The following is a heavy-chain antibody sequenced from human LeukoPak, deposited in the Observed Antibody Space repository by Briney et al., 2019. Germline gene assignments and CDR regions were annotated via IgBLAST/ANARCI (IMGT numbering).Heavy chain of an antibody. Sequence: SETLSLTCTVSGGSISSYYWSWSRQPPGKGLEWIGYIYYSGSTNYNPSLKSRVTISVDTSKNQFSLKLSSVTAADTAVYYCAREIPTHYYGSGSYSYFDYWGQGTLVTVSS. CDR1: GGSISSYY. D-gene: IGHD3-10*01. J-gene: IGHJ4*02. V-gene: IGHV4-59*01. CDR3: AREIPTHYYGSGSYSYFDY. CDR2: IYYSGST.